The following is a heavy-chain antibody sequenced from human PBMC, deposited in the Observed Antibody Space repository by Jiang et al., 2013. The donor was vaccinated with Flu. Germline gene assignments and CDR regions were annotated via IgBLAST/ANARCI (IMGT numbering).Heavy chain of an antibody. CDR1: GFTFSSYG. Sequence: QLVESGGGVVQPGRSLRLSCAASGFTFSSYGMHWVRQAPGKGLEWVAVISYDGSNKYYADSVKGRFTISRDNSKNTLYLQMNSLRAEDTAVYYCAKDGIAVAGLVDYWGQGTLVTVSS. D-gene: IGHD6-19*01. V-gene: IGHV3-30*18. CDR3: AKDGIAVAGLVDY. J-gene: IGHJ4*02. CDR2: ISYDGSNK.